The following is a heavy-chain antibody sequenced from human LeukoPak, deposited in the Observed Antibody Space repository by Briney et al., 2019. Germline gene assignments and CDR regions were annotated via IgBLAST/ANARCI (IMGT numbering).Heavy chain of an antibody. D-gene: IGHD4-17*01. CDR3: ARGSSTVTLTKHPSDY. Sequence: ASVKVSCRASGYTFTGYYVHWVRQAPGHGLEWMGWINPDSGGTSPAHKFQGRVTMTWDTSISTAYMELSSLRSDDTAFYYCARGSSTVTLTKHPSDYWGQGTLVTVSS. CDR1: GYTFTGYY. J-gene: IGHJ4*02. V-gene: IGHV1-2*02. CDR2: INPDSGGT.